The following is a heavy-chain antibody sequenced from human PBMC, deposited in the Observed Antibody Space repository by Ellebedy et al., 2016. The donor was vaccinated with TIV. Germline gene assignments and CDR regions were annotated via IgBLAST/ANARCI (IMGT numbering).Heavy chain of an antibody. D-gene: IGHD6-13*01. CDR2: INPSDGST. J-gene: IGHJ4*02. CDR3: ARDQAEGRSSDY. V-gene: IGHV1-46*01. CDR1: GYTFTSDL. Sequence: AASVKVSCKASGYTFTSDLIHWVRQAPGQGLEWMGIINPSDGSTDYAQKFQGRVTMTRDTSTSTVYMELSSLRSEDTAVYYCARDQAEGRSSDYWGQGTLVTVSS.